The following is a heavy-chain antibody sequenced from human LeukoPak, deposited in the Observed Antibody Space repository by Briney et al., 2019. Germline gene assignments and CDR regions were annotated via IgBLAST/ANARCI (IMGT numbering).Heavy chain of an antibody. Sequence: QSGGSLRLSWAASGFTFSSYGMHWVRQAPGKGLEWVAVISYDGSNKYYADSVKGRFTISRDNSKNTLYLQMNSLRAEDTAVYYCAKDLVSYDSSGYPFDYWGQGTLVTVSS. J-gene: IGHJ4*02. CDR1: GFTFSSYG. D-gene: IGHD3-22*01. CDR3: AKDLVSYDSSGYPFDY. V-gene: IGHV3-30*18. CDR2: ISYDGSNK.